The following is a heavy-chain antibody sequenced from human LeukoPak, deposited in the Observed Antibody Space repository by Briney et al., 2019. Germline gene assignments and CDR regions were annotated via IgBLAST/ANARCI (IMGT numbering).Heavy chain of an antibody. CDR2: IYYSGST. D-gene: IGHD4-17*01. V-gene: IGHV4-31*03. Sequence: SETLSLTCTVSGGSISSGGYYWSWIRQHPGKGLEWIGYIYYSGSTYYNPSLKSRVTISVDTSKNQFSLKLSSVTAADTAVYYCARAYGDYVSAWFDPWGQGTLVTVSS. CDR1: GGSISSGGYY. J-gene: IGHJ5*02. CDR3: ARAYGDYVSAWFDP.